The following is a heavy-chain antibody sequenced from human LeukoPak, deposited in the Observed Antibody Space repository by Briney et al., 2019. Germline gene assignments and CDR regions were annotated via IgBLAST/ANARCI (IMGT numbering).Heavy chain of an antibody. CDR2: INPNSGGT. CDR3: AREERLAEHDAFDI. Sequence: ASVKVSCTASGYTFTGYYMHWVRQAPGQGLEWMGRINPNSGGTNYAQKFQGRVTMTRDTSISTAYMELSRLRSDDTAVYYCAREERLAEHDAFDIWGQGTMVTVSS. D-gene: IGHD3-3*01. J-gene: IGHJ3*02. CDR1: GYTFTGYY. V-gene: IGHV1-2*06.